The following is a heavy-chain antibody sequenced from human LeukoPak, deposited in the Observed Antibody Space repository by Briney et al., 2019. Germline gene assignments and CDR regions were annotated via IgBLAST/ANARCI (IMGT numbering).Heavy chain of an antibody. D-gene: IGHD3-16*02. Sequence: GRSLRLSCAASGFTFSSYAMHWVRQAPGKGLEWVAVISYDGSNKYYADSVKGRFTISRDNSKNTLYLQMNSLRAEDTAVYYCARAYLRLGELSALDYWGQGTLVTVSS. CDR2: ISYDGSNK. CDR3: ARAYLRLGELSALDY. CDR1: GFTFSSYA. V-gene: IGHV3-30*04. J-gene: IGHJ4*02.